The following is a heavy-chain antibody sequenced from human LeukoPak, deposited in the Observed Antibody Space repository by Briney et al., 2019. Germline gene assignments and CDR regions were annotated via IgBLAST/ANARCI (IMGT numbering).Heavy chain of an antibody. CDR3: ARPGPYHLPPQPIDY. V-gene: IGHV3-7*01. J-gene: IGHJ4*02. Sequence: PGGSLRLSCAASGFTFSSHWITWARQAPGKGLEWVANIKQDGSEQYYVDSVKGRFTISRDNAKNSLYLQMNSLRAEDTAIYYCARPGPYHLPPQPIDYWGQGTLVTVSS. CDR1: GFTFSSHW. D-gene: IGHD2-2*01. CDR2: IKQDGSEQ.